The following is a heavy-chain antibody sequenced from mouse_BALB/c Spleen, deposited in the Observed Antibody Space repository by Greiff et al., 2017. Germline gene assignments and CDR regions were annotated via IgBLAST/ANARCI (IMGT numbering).Heavy chain of an antibody. Sequence: EVKVIESGGGLVQPGGSRKLSCAASGFTFSDYGMAWVRQAPGKGPEWVAFISNLAYSIYYADTVTGRFTISRENAKNTLYLEMSSLRSEDTAMYYCARRTYYGNYDAMDYWGQGTSVTVSS. CDR3: ARRTYYGNYDAMDY. CDR1: GFTFSDYG. V-gene: IGHV5-15*02. CDR2: ISNLAYSI. J-gene: IGHJ4*01. D-gene: IGHD2-10*01.